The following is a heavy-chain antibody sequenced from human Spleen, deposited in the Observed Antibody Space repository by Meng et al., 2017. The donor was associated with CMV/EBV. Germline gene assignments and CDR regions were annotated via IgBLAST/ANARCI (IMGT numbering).Heavy chain of an antibody. Sequence: GGSLRLSCAASGFAFSSYWMHWVRQAPGKGLVWISRINSDVSSTSYADSVKGRFTISRDNAKNTLSLQMNSLRAEDTAVYYCARLPLYCSSTTCYVDYWGQGTVVTVSS. V-gene: IGHV3-74*01. CDR1: GFAFSSYW. J-gene: IGHJ4*02. CDR2: INSDVSST. D-gene: IGHD2-2*01. CDR3: ARLPLYCSSTTCYVDY.